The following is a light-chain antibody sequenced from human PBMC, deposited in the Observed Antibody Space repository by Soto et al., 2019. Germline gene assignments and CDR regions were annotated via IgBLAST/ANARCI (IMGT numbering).Light chain of an antibody. CDR3: QESPRT. CDR1: QSVSSY. J-gene: IGKJ1*01. Sequence: IVLTQSPATLSLSPGERATLSCRASQSVSSYLAWYQQKPGQAPRLLIYDASNRATGIPARFSGSGSGTDFTLTISRLEPEDFAVYYCQESPRTFGQGTKVDIK. V-gene: IGKV3-11*01. CDR2: DAS.